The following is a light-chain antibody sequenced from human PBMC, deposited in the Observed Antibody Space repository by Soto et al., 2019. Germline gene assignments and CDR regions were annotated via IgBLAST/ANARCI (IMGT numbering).Light chain of an antibody. CDR1: QSVSSS. CDR2: GAT. J-gene: IGKJ1*01. CDR3: HQYNNWPPWT. V-gene: IGKV3-15*01. Sequence: EIVLTQSPGTLSLSPVERATLSCMASQSVSSSRLAWYRQKPGQAPRLLIHGATTRATGIPARFSGSGSGTEFTLTISSLQSEDYAVYYCHQYNNWPPWTFGQGTKVDIK.